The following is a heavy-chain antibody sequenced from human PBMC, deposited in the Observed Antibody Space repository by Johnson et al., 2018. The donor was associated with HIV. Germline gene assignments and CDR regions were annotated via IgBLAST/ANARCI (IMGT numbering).Heavy chain of an antibody. CDR1: GFIFSSYA. CDR3: ARGGPYYYDILTGYYRDDAFYI. CDR2: ISYDGSNK. V-gene: IGHV3-30-3*01. D-gene: IGHD3-9*01. Sequence: QVQLVESGGGVVQPGKSLKLSCAASGFIFSSYAMHWVRQAPGKGLEWVALISYDGSNKYYADSVKGRFTISRDNSKNTLYLQMNSLRAEDTAVYYCARGGPYYYDILTGYYRDDAFYIWGQGTMVTVSS. J-gene: IGHJ3*02.